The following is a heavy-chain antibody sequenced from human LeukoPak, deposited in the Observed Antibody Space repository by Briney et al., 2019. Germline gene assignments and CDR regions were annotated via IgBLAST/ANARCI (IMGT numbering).Heavy chain of an antibody. CDR3: ARVDIVETDPYYFDY. Sequence: ASVKVSCKASGYTFTNYGISWVRQAPGQGLEWMGWISAHNGNSNYAQNLQGRVTMTTDTSTSTTYMELRSLRSDDTAVYYCARVDIVETDPYYFDYWGQGTLVTVSS. D-gene: IGHD5-12*01. CDR1: GYTFTNYG. CDR2: ISAHNGNS. V-gene: IGHV1-18*01. J-gene: IGHJ4*02.